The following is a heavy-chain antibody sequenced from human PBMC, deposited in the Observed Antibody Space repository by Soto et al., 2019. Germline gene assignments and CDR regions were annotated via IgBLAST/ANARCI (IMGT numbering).Heavy chain of an antibody. Sequence: EVQLMESGGGLVQPGGSLRLSCAASGFALSSYWMHWVRQVPGKGLMWVSRINPDGSRIDYADSVQGRCTISKDNAKNTLFLQMNSLRAEDTAVYHCARVPVGVYGKFDPWGQGTLVTVSS. D-gene: IGHD2-2*01. CDR1: GFALSSYW. CDR3: ARVPVGVYGKFDP. J-gene: IGHJ5*02. V-gene: IGHV3-74*01. CDR2: INPDGSRI.